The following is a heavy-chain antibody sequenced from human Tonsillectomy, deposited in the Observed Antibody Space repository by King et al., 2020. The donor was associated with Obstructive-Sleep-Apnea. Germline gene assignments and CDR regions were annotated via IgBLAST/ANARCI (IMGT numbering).Heavy chain of an antibody. J-gene: IGHJ4*02. CDR3: ARDLMSEYSSSSGY. CDR2: ISYDGSNK. V-gene: IGHV3-30*04. D-gene: IGHD6-6*01. Sequence: QLVQSGGGVVQPGRSLRLSCAASGFTFSSYAMHWVRQAPGKGLEWVAVISYDGSNKYYADSVKGRFTISRDNSKNTLYLQMNSLRAEDTAVYYCARDLMSEYSSSSGYWGQGTLVTVSS. CDR1: GFTFSSYA.